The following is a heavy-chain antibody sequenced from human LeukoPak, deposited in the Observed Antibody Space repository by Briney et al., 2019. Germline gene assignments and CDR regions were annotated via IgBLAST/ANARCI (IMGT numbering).Heavy chain of an antibody. D-gene: IGHD3-10*01. V-gene: IGHV4-31*03. CDR1: GGSISSGGYY. J-gene: IGHJ6*02. CDR3: AREVFSSGGSGSYTTYYYYGTDV. Sequence: PSETLSLTCTVSGGSISSGGYYWSWIRQHPGKGLEWIGYIYYSGSTYYNPSLKSRVTISVDTSKNQFSLKLSSVTAADTAVYYCAREVFSSGGSGSYTTYYYYGTDVWGQGTTVTVSS. CDR2: IYYSGST.